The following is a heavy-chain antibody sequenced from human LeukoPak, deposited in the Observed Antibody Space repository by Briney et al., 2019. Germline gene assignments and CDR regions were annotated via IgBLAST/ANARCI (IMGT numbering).Heavy chain of an antibody. CDR2: ISSSSSYI. D-gene: IGHD1-26*01. CDR3: ARMFSMGLDL. CDR1: GFTFSSYS. Sequence: SGGSLRLSCAASGFTFSSYSMNWVRQAPGKGLEWVSSISSSSSYIYYADSVKGRFTISRDNAKNSLYLQMNSLRAEDTAVYYCARMFSMGLDLWGRGTLVTVSS. V-gene: IGHV3-21*01. J-gene: IGHJ2*01.